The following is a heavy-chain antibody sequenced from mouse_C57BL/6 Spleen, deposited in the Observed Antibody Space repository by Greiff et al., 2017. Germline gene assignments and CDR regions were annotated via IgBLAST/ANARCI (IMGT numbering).Heavy chain of an antibody. J-gene: IGHJ4*01. CDR3: ARSSGAMDY. CDR2: IYPGSGNT. Sequence: VQGVESGAELVRPGASVKLSCKASGYTFTDYYINWVKQRPGQGLEWIARIYPGSGNTYYNEKFKGKATLTAEKSSSTAYMQLSSLTSEDSAVYFCARSSGAMDYWGQGTSVTVSS. CDR1: GYTFTDYY. D-gene: IGHD3-1*01. V-gene: IGHV1-76*01.